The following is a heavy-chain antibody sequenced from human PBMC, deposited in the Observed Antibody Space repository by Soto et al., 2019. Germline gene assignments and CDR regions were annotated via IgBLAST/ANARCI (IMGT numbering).Heavy chain of an antibody. CDR1: GYTLTALS. CDR2: FDPEDGET. D-gene: IGHD3-3*01. V-gene: IGHV1-24*01. CDR3: ATGRVRYYDFWSGYYTENHHFDY. Sequence: GASVQVSRKVSGYTLTALSMHWVRKAPGKGLEWMGGFDPEDGETIYAQKFQGRVTMTEDTSTETAYMELSSLRSEDTAVYYWATGRVRYYDFWSGYYTENHHFDYWG. J-gene: IGHJ4*01.